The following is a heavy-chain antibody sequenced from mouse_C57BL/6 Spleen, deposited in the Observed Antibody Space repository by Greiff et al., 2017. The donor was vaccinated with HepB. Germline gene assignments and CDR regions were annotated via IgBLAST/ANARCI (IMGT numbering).Heavy chain of an antibody. CDR2: IYPGNSDT. J-gene: IGHJ2*01. D-gene: IGHD2-4*01. Sequence: VQLQQSGTVLARPGASVKMSCKTSGYTFTSYWMHWVKQRPGQGLEWIGAIYPGNSDTSYNQKFKGKAKLTAVTSASTAYMELSSLTNEDSAVYYCTRSGLRQGYYFDDWGQGTTLTVSS. CDR3: TRSGLRQGYYFDD. V-gene: IGHV1-5*01. CDR1: GYTFTSYW.